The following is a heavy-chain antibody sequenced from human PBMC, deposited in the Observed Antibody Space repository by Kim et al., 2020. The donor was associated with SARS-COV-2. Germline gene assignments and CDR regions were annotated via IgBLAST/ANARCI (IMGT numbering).Heavy chain of an antibody. CDR3: AKDIPHLDYSDSGSEEDAIDI. Sequence: GGSLRLSCAASGFTFSSYGMHWVRQAPGKGLEWVSLISYDGSNKYYADSVKGRFTISRDNSKNTLYLQMNSLRGEDTAVYYCAKDIPHLDYSDSGSEEDAIDIWGQGTMVTVSS. J-gene: IGHJ3*02. CDR1: GFTFSSYG. V-gene: IGHV3-30*18. CDR2: ISYDGSNK. D-gene: IGHD3-10*01.